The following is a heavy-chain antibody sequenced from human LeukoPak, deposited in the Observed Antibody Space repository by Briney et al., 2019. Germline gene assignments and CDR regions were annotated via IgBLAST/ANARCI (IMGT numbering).Heavy chain of an antibody. Sequence: PGGSLRLSCAASGFTFSSYGMHWVRQAPGKGLEWVAVIWYDGSNKYYADSVKGRFTISRDNSKNTLYLQMNSLRAEDTALYYCAKGTPFYAMDVWGQGTTVIVSS. CDR1: GFTFSSYG. CDR2: IWYDGSNK. CDR3: AKGTPFYAMDV. V-gene: IGHV3-33*06. J-gene: IGHJ6*02. D-gene: IGHD1-7*01.